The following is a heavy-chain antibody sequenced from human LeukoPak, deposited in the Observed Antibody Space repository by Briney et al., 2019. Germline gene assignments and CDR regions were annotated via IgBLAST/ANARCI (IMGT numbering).Heavy chain of an antibody. J-gene: IGHJ6*02. D-gene: IGHD3-9*01. CDR2: IWYDGSNK. V-gene: IGHV3-33*01. CDR3: ARDRDILTGYSSYGMDV. Sequence: GRSLRLSCAASGFTLSSYGMHWVRQAPGKGLEWVAVIWYDGSNKYYADSVKGRFTISRDNSKNTLYLQMNSLRAEDTAVYYCARDRDILTGYSSYGMDVWGQGTTVTVSS. CDR1: GFTLSSYG.